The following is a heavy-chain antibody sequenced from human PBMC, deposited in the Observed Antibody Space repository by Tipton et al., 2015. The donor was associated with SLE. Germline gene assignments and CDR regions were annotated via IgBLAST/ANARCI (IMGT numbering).Heavy chain of an antibody. V-gene: IGHV4-4*07. D-gene: IGHD6-13*01. CDR1: GGSISSYY. Sequence: TLSLTCTVSGGSISSYYWSWIRQPAGKGLEWNGRIYTSGSTNYNPSLKSRVTISVDTSKNQFSLKLSSVTAADTAVYYCARDGISSSWWSFEYWGQGTLVTVSS. CDR3: ARDGISSSWWSFEY. CDR2: IYTSGST. J-gene: IGHJ4*02.